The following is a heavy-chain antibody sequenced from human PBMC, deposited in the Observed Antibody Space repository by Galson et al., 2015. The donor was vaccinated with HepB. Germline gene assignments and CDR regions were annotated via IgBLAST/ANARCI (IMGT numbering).Heavy chain of an antibody. D-gene: IGHD5-18*01. Sequence: SLRLSCAASGFTFSSYAMSWVRQAPGKGLEWVSAISGSGGSTYYADSVKGRFTISRDNSKNTLYLQMNSLRAEDTAVYYCAKVGPRKGYSYGPVDYWGQGALVTVSS. CDR3: AKVGPRKGYSYGPVDY. J-gene: IGHJ4*02. V-gene: IGHV3-23*01. CDR1: GFTFSSYA. CDR2: ISGSGGST.